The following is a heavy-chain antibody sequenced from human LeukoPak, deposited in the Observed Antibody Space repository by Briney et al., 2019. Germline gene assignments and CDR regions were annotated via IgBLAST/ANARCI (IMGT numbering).Heavy chain of an antibody. V-gene: IGHV5-51*01. CDR2: IYPSDSET. CDR1: GYSFNTFY. Sequence: GESLKISCKGSGYSFNTFYIGWVRQTPETGLEWMGNIYPSDSETKYKPSFQGQITVSVDKAITTAYLHLNSLKASDTGMYYCARLIYYGSGRTYFFDSWGQGTLVTVSS. D-gene: IGHD3-10*01. CDR3: ARLIYYGSGRTYFFDS. J-gene: IGHJ4*02.